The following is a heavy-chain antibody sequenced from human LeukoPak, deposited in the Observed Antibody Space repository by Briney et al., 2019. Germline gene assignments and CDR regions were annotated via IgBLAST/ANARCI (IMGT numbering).Heavy chain of an antibody. CDR3: ARNPVLRYFAYYYYMDV. D-gene: IGHD3-9*01. Sequence: GASVKVSCKASGYTFTGYYMHWVRQAPGQGLEWMGIINPSGGSTSYAQKFQGRVTMTRDMSTSTVYMELSSLRSEDTAVYYCARNPVLRYFAYYYYMDVWGKGTTVTVSS. CDR1: GYTFTGYY. V-gene: IGHV1-46*01. J-gene: IGHJ6*03. CDR2: INPSGGST.